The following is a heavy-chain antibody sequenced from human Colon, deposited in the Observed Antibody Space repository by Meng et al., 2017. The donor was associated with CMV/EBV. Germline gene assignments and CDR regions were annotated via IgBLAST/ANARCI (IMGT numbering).Heavy chain of an antibody. CDR3: ARLGFCSSASCQASYFYGMDV. V-gene: IGHV3-74*01. CDR2: ISGDGLIT. D-gene: IGHD2-2*01. Sequence: GESLKISCAASGFTFNNFWMHWVRQAPGKGLVWVSRISGDGLITTYADSVKGRFTISRDSAKNTLYLQMTSLRSEDTATYYCARLGFCSSASCQASYFYGMDVWGQGTTVTVSS. CDR1: GFTFNNFW. J-gene: IGHJ6*02.